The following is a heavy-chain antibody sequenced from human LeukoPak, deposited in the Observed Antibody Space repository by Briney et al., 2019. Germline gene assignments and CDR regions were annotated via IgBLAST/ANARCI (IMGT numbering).Heavy chain of an antibody. V-gene: IGHV3-48*04. Sequence: GGSLRLSCAASGFTFSDYSMNWVRQAPGKGLEWVSYISSSGSTIYYADSVKGRFTISRDNAKNSLYLQMNSLRAEDTAVYYCAREGVGATFYYGMDVWGRGTTVTVSS. J-gene: IGHJ6*04. CDR2: ISSSGSTI. CDR3: AREGVGATFYYGMDV. CDR1: GFTFSDYS. D-gene: IGHD1-26*01.